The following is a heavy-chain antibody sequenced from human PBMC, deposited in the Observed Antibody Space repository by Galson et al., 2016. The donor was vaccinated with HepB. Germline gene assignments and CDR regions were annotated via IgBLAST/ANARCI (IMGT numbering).Heavy chain of an antibody. D-gene: IGHD3-10*01. Sequence: QSGAEVKKPGESLKISCKASGYSFTSSWIGWVRQMPGKGLEWMGIIYPGGSDTRYRPSFQVPVTMSADRSISTAYLQWSSLKASDTARYYCARQNELGLSLDFWGQGTLVTVSS. CDR1: GYSFTSSW. CDR3: ARQNELGLSLDF. J-gene: IGHJ4*02. V-gene: IGHV5-51*01. CDR2: IYPGGSDT.